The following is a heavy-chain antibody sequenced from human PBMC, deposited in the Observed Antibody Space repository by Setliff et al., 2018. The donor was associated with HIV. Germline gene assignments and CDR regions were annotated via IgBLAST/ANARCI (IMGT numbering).Heavy chain of an antibody. V-gene: IGHV3-7*01. CDR3: ARIQNHVWDY. J-gene: IGHJ4*02. Sequence: GGFLRLSCAASGFTFSSYWMSWVRQAPGKGLEWVANIEQDGSGEYYVGSVKGRFTISRDNAKNSLYLQMNSLRADDTSVYYCARIQNHVWDYWGQGTLVTVSS. D-gene: IGHD5-18*01. CDR1: GFTFSSYW. CDR2: IEQDGSGE.